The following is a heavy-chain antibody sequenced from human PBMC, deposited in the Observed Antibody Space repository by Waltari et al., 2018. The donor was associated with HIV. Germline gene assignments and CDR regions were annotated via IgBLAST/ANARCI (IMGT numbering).Heavy chain of an antibody. CDR3: ARDRNTAMVPGYYYGMDV. D-gene: IGHD5-18*01. V-gene: IGHV4-31*03. J-gene: IGHJ6*02. CDR1: GGSISSGGYY. Sequence: QVQLQESGPGLVKPSQTLSLTCTVSGGSISSGGYYWSWIRQHPGKGLEWIGYIYYSGSTYYNPSLKSRVTISVDTSKNQFSLKLSSVTAADTAVYYCARDRNTAMVPGYYYGMDVWGQGTTVTVSS. CDR2: IYYSGST.